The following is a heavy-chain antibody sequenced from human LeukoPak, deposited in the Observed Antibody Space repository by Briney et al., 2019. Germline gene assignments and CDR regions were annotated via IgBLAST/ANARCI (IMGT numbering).Heavy chain of an antibody. CDR3: AIFTIPGIAEGGY. CDR1: GFTFSSYA. Sequence: PGGSLRLSCAASGFTFSSYAMSWVRQAPGKGLEWVSAISGSGGSTYYADSVKGRFTISRDNSKNTLYLQMNSLRAEDTAVYYCAIFTIPGIAEGGYWGQGTLVTVSS. CDR2: ISGSGGST. D-gene: IGHD6-13*01. V-gene: IGHV3-23*01. J-gene: IGHJ4*02.